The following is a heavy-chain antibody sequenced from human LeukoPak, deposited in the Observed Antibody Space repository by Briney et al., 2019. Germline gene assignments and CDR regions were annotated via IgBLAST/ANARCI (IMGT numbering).Heavy chain of an antibody. V-gene: IGHV4-59*01. D-gene: IGHD5-18*01. CDR1: GGSISTYY. CDR2: IDYRGST. CDR3: ARSRSGYSYDHAAFEI. J-gene: IGHJ3*02. Sequence: SESLSLTCTVSGGSISTYYWSWIRQPPGKGLEWIAYIDYRGSTTYNPSLRSRVTISVDTSRNQFSLKLYSVTAADTAVYYCARSRSGYSYDHAAFEIWGQGTMVTVSS.